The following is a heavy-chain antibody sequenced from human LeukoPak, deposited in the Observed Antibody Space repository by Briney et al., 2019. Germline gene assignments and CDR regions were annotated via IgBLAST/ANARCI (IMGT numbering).Heavy chain of an antibody. CDR1: GYTFTSYA. CDR3: ARGNPWWRAVAGNGMDV. J-gene: IGHJ6*02. D-gene: IGHD6-19*01. Sequence: ASVKVSCKASGYTFTSYAMHWVRQAPGQGLEWMGWISAYNGNTNYAQKLQGRVTMTTDTSTSTAYMELRSLRSDDTAVYYCARGNPWWRAVAGNGMDVWGQGTTVTVSS. CDR2: ISAYNGNT. V-gene: IGHV1-18*01.